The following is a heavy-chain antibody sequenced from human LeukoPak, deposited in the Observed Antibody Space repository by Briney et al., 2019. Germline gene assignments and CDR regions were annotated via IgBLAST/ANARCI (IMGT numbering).Heavy chain of an antibody. Sequence: SGGSLRLSCAASRFTFSSYSMNWVRQAPGKGLEWVSYISTSRSTYAESVKGRFTISRDNAKNSLYLQMNSLRAEDTAVYYCARDLNWAFDYWGQGTLVTVSS. CDR2: ISTSRST. D-gene: IGHD3/OR15-3a*01. CDR1: RFTFSSYS. J-gene: IGHJ4*02. V-gene: IGHV3-48*01. CDR3: ARDLNWAFDY.